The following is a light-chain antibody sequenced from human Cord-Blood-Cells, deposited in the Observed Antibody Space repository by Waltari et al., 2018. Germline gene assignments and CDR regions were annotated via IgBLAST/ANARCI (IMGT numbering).Light chain of an antibody. Sequence: DIQMTQSPSSLSASVGDRVTSTCRASQSISSYLNWYQQKPGKAPKLLIYAASSLQSGVPSRCSGSGSGTDFTLTISSLQPEDFATYYCQQSYSTPPYTFGQGTKLEIK. CDR2: AAS. CDR3: QQSYSTPPYT. CDR1: QSISSY. V-gene: IGKV1-39*01. J-gene: IGKJ2*01.